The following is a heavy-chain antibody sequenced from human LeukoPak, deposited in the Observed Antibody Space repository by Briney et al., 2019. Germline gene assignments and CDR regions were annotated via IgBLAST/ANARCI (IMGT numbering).Heavy chain of an antibody. V-gene: IGHV3-74*01. D-gene: IGHD6-13*01. J-gene: IGHJ4*02. CDR2: INGDGSTT. Sequence: GGSLRLSCAASGFTFSSYWMHWVRQAPGKGLVWVSHINGDGSTTSYADSVKGRFTISRDSAKNTVYLQMNSLRAEDTAVYYCAKGGSSSPRSTFDYWGQGTLLTVSS. CDR3: AKGGSSSPRSTFDY. CDR1: GFTFSSYW.